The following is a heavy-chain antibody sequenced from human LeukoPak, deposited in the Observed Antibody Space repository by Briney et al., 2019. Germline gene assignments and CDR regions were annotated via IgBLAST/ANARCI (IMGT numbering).Heavy chain of an antibody. CDR1: GFGFSGTW. J-gene: IGHJ1*01. D-gene: IGHD5-24*01. V-gene: IGHV3-15*01. CDR2: IKSKEAGGTT. Sequence: GGSLRLSCATSGFGFSGTWMSWVRQAPGKGLEWVGRIKSKEAGGTTDYAAPVKGRFTISRDDSKNTVYLQMTSLEAEDAAVLYCSGEGSRDGYIYFRQWGQGTLVTVSA. CDR3: SGEGSRDGYIYFRQ.